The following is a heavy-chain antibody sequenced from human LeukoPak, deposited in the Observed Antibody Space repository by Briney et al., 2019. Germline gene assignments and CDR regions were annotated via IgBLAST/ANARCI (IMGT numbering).Heavy chain of an antibody. Sequence: GGSLRLSCAASGFTFNNYNMNWVRQAPGKGLEWVSTISTSSSYIYYADSVKGRFTISRDNAKNSLYLQMNSLRAEDTAVYYCVRAGCSSTSCSFFDYWGQGTLVTVSS. CDR2: ISTSSSYI. J-gene: IGHJ4*02. D-gene: IGHD2-2*01. V-gene: IGHV3-21*01. CDR3: VRAGCSSTSCSFFDY. CDR1: GFTFNNYN.